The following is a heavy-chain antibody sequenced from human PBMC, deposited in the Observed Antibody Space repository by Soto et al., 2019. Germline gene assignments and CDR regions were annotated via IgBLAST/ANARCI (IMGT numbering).Heavy chain of an antibody. CDR1: GGSISSGDYY. Sequence: QVQLQESGPGLVKPSQTLSLTCTVSGGSISSGDYYWSWIRQPPGKGLEWIGYIYYSGSTYYNPSLNSRVTLSVDTSKHQFSLKLSSVTAADTAVYCCARVRRWGPGADRSSWYYWFDPWGQGTLVTVSS. J-gene: IGHJ5*02. CDR3: ARVRRWGPGADRSSWYYWFDP. V-gene: IGHV4-30-4*01. CDR2: IYYSGST. D-gene: IGHD6-13*01.